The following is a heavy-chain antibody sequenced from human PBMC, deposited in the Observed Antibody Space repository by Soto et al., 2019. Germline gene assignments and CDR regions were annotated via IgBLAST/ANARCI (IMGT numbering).Heavy chain of an antibody. J-gene: IGHJ4*02. CDR3: VRHAQWIIRAY. CDR1: GGSISSSSYY. Sequence: SETLSLTCTVSGGSISSSSYYWGWIRQPPGKGLEWIGSIYYSGNTYYNPSLKGRGTISVDTSKNQFSLKLNSVTAADTAVYYCVRHAQWIIRAYWGQGSLVTVSS. D-gene: IGHD5-12*01. CDR2: IYYSGNT. V-gene: IGHV4-39*01.